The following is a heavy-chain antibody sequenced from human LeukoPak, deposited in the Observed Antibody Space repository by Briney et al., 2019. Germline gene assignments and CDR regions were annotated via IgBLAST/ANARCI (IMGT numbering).Heavy chain of an antibody. CDR3: ARLYSSRGYYFDY. Sequence: SETLSLTCTVSGGSISSSSYYWGWIRQPTGKGLEWIGSIYYSGSTYYNPSLKSRVTISVDTSKNQFSLKLSSVTAADTAVYYCARLYSSRGYYFDYWGQGTLVTVSS. D-gene: IGHD6-13*01. CDR2: IYYSGST. J-gene: IGHJ4*02. V-gene: IGHV4-39*01. CDR1: GGSISSSSYY.